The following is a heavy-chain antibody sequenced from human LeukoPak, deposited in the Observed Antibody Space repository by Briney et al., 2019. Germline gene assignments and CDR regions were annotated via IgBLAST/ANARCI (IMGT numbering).Heavy chain of an antibody. V-gene: IGHV3-23*01. CDR2: IGGSGGAT. Sequence: SGGSLRLSCAASGFAFSSYVLSRVRQAPGKGLKWVSAIGGSGGATYYVDCVKDRFNISRDNSKNTLYLQMNSLRADDTAVYYCAKGVGINNYYYYGVDVRGKGTTVTVSS. CDR1: GFAFSSYV. CDR3: AKGVGINNYYYYGVDV. D-gene: IGHD2-15*01. J-gene: IGHJ6*04.